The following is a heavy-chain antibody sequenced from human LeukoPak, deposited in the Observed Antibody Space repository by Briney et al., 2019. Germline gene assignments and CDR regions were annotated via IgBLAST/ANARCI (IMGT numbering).Heavy chain of an antibody. CDR3: ARDGQWLALDY. V-gene: IGHV3-48*04. CDR1: GFTFSSYS. D-gene: IGHD6-19*01. CDR2: ISSSSSTI. Sequence: QSGGSLRLSCAASGFTFSSYSMNWVRQAPGKGLEWVSYISSSSSTIYYADSVKGRFTISRDNAKNSLYLQMNSLRAEDTAVYYCARDGQWLALDYWGQGTLVTVSS. J-gene: IGHJ4*02.